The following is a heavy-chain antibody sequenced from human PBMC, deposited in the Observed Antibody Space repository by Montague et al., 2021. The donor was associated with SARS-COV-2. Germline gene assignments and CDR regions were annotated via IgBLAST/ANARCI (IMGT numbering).Heavy chain of an antibody. V-gene: IGHV3-23*01. CDR3: ASSNFFAY. D-gene: IGHD6-6*01. CDR1: GFTFSKFG. J-gene: IGHJ4*02. CDR2: IGPAGGAT. Sequence: SLRLSCAASGFTFSKFGMNWVRQAPGKGLEWVSTIGPAGGATYYADSVRGRFAISRDNSKNILSLQMDSLTADDMAVYYCASSNFFAYWGQGTLITVSS.